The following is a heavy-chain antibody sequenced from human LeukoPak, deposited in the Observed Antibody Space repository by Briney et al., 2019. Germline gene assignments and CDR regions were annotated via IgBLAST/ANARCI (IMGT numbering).Heavy chain of an antibody. CDR3: ARAVRGVITLFDY. V-gene: IGHV1-2*02. CDR2: INPSSGGT. J-gene: IGHJ4*02. D-gene: IGHD3-10*01. Sequence: ASVKVSCKHSRYTFTGYYMHWVRQAPGQGLEWVGWINPSSGGTNYAQKFQGRVTMTRDTSISTAYMELSRLRSDDTAVYYCARAVRGVITLFDYGGQGTLVTVSS. CDR1: RYTFTGYY.